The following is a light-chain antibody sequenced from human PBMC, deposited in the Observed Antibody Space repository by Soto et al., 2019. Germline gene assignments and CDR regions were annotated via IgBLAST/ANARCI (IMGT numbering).Light chain of an antibody. CDR1: QSISTW. V-gene: IGKV1-5*01. Sequence: DIQMTQSPSTLSASVGDRVTITCRASQSISTWLAWYQQKPGKAPKLLIYDAYTLERGVPSRFSGSGSGTAFTLTLTGLQPDDFATYFCQQYDSFSYTFGQGTKLEV. CDR2: DAY. CDR3: QQYDSFSYT. J-gene: IGKJ2*01.